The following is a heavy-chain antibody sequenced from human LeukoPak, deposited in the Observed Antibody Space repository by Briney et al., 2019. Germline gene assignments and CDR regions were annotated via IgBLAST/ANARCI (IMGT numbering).Heavy chain of an antibody. D-gene: IGHD2-21*01. V-gene: IGHV3-23*01. CDR1: GFTFTNYA. Sequence: GGSLRLSCAASGFTFTNYAMSWVRQSPKKGLEWVSVISASGGSTNYADSVKGRFTTSRDNSKNTVYLQMNSLRAEDTAVYYCARSRGIPDAFDMWGLGTMVTVSS. CDR2: ISASGGST. J-gene: IGHJ3*02. CDR3: ARSRGIPDAFDM.